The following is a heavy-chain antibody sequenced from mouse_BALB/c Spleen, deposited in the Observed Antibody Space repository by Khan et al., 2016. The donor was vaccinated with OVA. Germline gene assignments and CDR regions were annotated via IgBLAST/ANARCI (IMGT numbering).Heavy chain of an antibody. J-gene: IGHJ3*01. Sequence: QVRLQQSGPELVKPGGSVKMSCKASGYTFTDYVINWVKQRNGQGLEWIGEIYPGSGTTYYNEKFKGKATLSADKSSNTAYMQLSSLTSEDSAVYFCAKNYASWFAYWGQGTLVTVSA. V-gene: IGHV1-77*01. CDR3: AKNYASWFAY. CDR2: IYPGSGTT. CDR1: GYTFTDYV.